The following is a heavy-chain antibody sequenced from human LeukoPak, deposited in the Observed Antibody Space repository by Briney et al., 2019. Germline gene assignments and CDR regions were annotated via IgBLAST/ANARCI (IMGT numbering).Heavy chain of an antibody. CDR3: ARWDPVPNWFDP. J-gene: IGHJ5*02. V-gene: IGHV4-59*01. D-gene: IGHD1-26*01. Sequence: SETLSLTCTVSGDSFSYFYWSWIRQPPGKGLEWIGYIYNSGSTNYNPSLKSRVTISLDTSKNQFSLKLSSVTAADTAVYYCARWDPVPNWFDPWGQGTLVTVSS. CDR1: GDSFSYFY. CDR2: IYNSGST.